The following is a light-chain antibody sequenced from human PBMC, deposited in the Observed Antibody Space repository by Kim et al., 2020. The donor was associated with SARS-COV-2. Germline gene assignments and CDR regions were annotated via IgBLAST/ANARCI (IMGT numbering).Light chain of an antibody. J-gene: IGKJ1*01. V-gene: IGKV1-27*01. CDR1: QGISDF. Sequence: AVVGDGVTITCRGCQGISDFLAWDQQKPGKAPNLLIYGATTLQLGVSSRFSGTGSGTDFTLTISDLQPEDAATYYCQKYNSAPWSFGHGTKVDIK. CDR3: QKYNSAPWS. CDR2: GAT.